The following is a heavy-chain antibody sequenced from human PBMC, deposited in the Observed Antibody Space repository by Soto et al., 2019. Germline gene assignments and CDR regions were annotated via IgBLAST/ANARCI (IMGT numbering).Heavy chain of an antibody. V-gene: IGHV3-53*04. D-gene: IGHD3-10*01. CDR1: GIPVSSNY. CDR2: LHSGGDT. J-gene: IGHJ6*02. Sequence: ESGGGLVQPGGSLRLSCVASGIPVSSNYMTWVRQAPGKGLEWVSVLHSGGDTYYANSVKGRFTISRHDSTNTLYLQMNSLTPEDTAVYYCAGAGPYYYASRMDVWGQGTTVTVSS. CDR3: AGAGPYYYASRMDV.